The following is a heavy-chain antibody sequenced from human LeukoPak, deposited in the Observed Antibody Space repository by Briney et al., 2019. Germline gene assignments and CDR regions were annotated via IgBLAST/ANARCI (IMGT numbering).Heavy chain of an antibody. CDR3: AKNRRRGYFGSGSNFDY. V-gene: IGHV3-9*03. D-gene: IGHD3-10*01. CDR1: GFTFDDYA. J-gene: IGHJ4*02. Sequence: PGRSLRLSCAASGFTFDDYAMHWVRQAPGKGLEWVSGISWNSGSIAYADSVKGRFTISRDNAKNSLYLQMNSLRVEDMAFYYCAKNRRRGYFGSGSNFDYWGQGTLVTVSS. CDR2: ISWNSGSI.